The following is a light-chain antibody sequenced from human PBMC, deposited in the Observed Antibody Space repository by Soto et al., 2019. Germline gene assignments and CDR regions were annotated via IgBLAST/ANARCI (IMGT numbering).Light chain of an antibody. CDR1: QNLGTLY. Sequence: IVLTQSPGTLSLSPGERGTLSCRASQNLGTLYLAWFQQKSGQAPRLLIYSASRRATGIPDRFTGSGSGTDFTLTINRVEPEDFAVYYCQQYGTSPWTFGQGTMVDI. V-gene: IGKV3-20*01. J-gene: IGKJ1*01. CDR2: SAS. CDR3: QQYGTSPWT.